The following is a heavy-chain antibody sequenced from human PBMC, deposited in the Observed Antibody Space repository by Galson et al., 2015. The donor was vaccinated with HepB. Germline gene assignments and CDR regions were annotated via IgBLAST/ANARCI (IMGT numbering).Heavy chain of an antibody. CDR2: IYPGDSDI. D-gene: IGHD3-22*01. J-gene: IGHJ3*02. V-gene: IGHV5-51*01. Sequence: QSGAEVKKPGESLKISCKASGYSFTSYWIGWVRQMPGKGLEWMGIIYPGDSDIRYSPSFQGQVTISADKSINTAYLQWSSLKASETAMYYCARGILVVVTSHDAFDIWGQGTMVAVSS. CDR3: ARGILVVVTSHDAFDI. CDR1: GYSFTSYW.